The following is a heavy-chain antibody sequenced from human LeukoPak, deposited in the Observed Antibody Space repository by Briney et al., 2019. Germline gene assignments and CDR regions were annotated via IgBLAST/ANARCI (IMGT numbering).Heavy chain of an antibody. CDR2: ISAHNGNT. J-gene: IGHJ5*02. Sequence: ASVKVSCKASGYTFTSYGISWVRQAPGQGLEWMGWISAHNGNTNYAQKLQGRVTMTTDTSTSTAYMELRSLRSDDTAVYYCARDQAGMDGDYVGFDPWGQGTLVTVSS. CDR3: ARDQAGMDGDYVGFDP. V-gene: IGHV1-18*01. CDR1: GYTFTSYG. D-gene: IGHD4-17*01.